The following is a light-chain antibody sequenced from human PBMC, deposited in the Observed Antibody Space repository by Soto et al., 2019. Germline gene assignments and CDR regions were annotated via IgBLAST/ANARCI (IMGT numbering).Light chain of an antibody. V-gene: IGLV2-14*01. CDR2: EVT. J-gene: IGLJ1*01. CDR3: SSYTSGSALYV. CDR1: SRDVGGYNS. Sequence: QSVLTQPASVSGSPGQLITISCTGTSRDVGGYNSVSWYQQHPGKAPKLMIYEVTNRPSGVSNRFSGSKSGNTASLTISGLQAEDEADYYCSSYTSGSALYVFGTGTKLTVL.